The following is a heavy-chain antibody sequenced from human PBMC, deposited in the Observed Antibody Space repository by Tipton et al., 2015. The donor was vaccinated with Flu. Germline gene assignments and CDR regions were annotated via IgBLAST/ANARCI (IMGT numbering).Heavy chain of an antibody. CDR2: MYTSGST. V-gene: IGHV4-61*02. CDR1: GGSISSGSYY. D-gene: IGHD3-10*01. J-gene: IGHJ4*02. Sequence: TLSLTCTVSGGSISSGSYYWSWIRQPAGKGLEWIGRMYTSGSTNYNPSLKSRLTMSVGASKQQFSLKLSSMTAADTAVYYCARGSGSGTFMIFDLWGQGTLVTVSS. CDR3: ARGSGSGTFMIFDL.